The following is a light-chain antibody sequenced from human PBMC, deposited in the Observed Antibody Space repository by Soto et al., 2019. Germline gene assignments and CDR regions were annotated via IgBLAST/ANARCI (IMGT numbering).Light chain of an antibody. V-gene: IGKV1-5*03. CDR2: KAS. Sequence: DILMTQSPSTLSASVGDRVTITCRASQSISSGLAWYQQKPGQAPTLLIYKASSVESGVPPRFSGSGSGTEFTLTSSSLQHDDFAAYQCQQYNSYSRTFGQGTKVEIK. J-gene: IGKJ1*01. CDR3: QQYNSYSRT. CDR1: QSISSG.